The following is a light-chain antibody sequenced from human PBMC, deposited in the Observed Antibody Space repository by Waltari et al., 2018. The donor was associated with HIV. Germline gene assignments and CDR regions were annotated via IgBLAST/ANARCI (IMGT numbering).Light chain of an antibody. Sequence: EIVMTQSPATLSVSPGERATLTCRASQSVKNNLAWYQQKPGQAPRILFYGASTRVTGIPARFTGSGSETEFTLTISSLQSEDFAVYYCQQYNNGPGTFGQGTKVEIE. CDR1: QSVKNN. J-gene: IGKJ1*01. CDR2: GAS. V-gene: IGKV3D-15*01. CDR3: QQYNNGPGT.